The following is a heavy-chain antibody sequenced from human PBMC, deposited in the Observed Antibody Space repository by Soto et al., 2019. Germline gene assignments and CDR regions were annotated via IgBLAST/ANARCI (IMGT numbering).Heavy chain of an antibody. Sequence: SETLALTCAVSGGSISSGGYSWSWIRQPPGKGLEWIGYIYHSGSTYYNPSLKSRVTISVDRSKNQFSLKLSSVTAADTAVYYCAAGGGLPRYYWGQGTLVTVSS. V-gene: IGHV4-30-2*01. CDR2: IYHSGST. CDR3: AAGGGLPRYY. D-gene: IGHD5-12*01. CDR1: GGSISSGGYS. J-gene: IGHJ4*02.